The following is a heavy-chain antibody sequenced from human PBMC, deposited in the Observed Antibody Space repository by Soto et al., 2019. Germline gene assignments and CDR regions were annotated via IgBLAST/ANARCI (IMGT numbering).Heavy chain of an antibody. CDR1: GFTFSNYA. V-gene: IGHV3-23*01. CDR2: ISASGGRA. Sequence: RGPLRPSCPASGFTFSNYAMSWVRRAPGKGLEWVSGISASGGRAYYADSVKGRSTISRDDSTSTLYLQMTSPRVEDTAVYYCAKDPNGDYVGGFDMRGQGTMVTVSS. D-gene: IGHD4-17*01. J-gene: IGHJ3*02. CDR3: AKDPNGDYVGGFDM.